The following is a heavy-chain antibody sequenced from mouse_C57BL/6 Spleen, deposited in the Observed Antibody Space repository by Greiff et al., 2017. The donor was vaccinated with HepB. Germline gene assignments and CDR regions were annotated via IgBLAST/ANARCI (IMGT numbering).Heavy chain of an antibody. CDR2: IRLKSDNYAT. Sequence: EVMLVESGGGLVQPGGSMKLSCVASGFTFSNYWMNWVRQSPEKGLEWVAQIRLKSDNYATHYAESVKGRFTISRDDSKSSVYLQMNNLRAEDTGIYYCTLNWEGFAYWGQGTLVTVSA. D-gene: IGHD4-1*01. V-gene: IGHV6-3*01. CDR3: TLNWEGFAY. CDR1: GFTFSNYW. J-gene: IGHJ3*01.